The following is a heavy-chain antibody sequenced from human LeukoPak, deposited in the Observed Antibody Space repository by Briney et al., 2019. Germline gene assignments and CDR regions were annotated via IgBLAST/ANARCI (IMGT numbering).Heavy chain of an antibody. CDR3: ARGSPIWVGATDDYYYGMDV. J-gene: IGHJ6*02. D-gene: IGHD1-26*01. V-gene: IGHV4-59*01. Sequence: SETLSLTCTVSGGSISSYYWSWLRQPPGKGLEWIGYIYYSGSTNYNPSLKSRVTISVDTSKNQFSLKLSSVTAADTAVYYCARGSPIWVGATDDYYYGMDVWGQGTTVTVSS. CDR1: GGSISSYY. CDR2: IYYSGST.